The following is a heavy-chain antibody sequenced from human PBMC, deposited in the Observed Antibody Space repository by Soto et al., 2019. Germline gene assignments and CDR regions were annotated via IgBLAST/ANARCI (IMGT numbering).Heavy chain of an antibody. CDR1: GGTFSSYA. CDR2: INTYNGNT. V-gene: IGHV1-18*01. Sequence: GASVKVSCKASGGTFSSYAISWVRQAPGQELEWMGWINTYNGNTLYAQSLRGRVTMTRDTSTSTAYMELTSLTSDDTAVYYCARCPPPYYYDSSGPLDPWGQGTLVTVSS. CDR3: ARCPPPYYYDSSGPLDP. D-gene: IGHD3-22*01. J-gene: IGHJ5*02.